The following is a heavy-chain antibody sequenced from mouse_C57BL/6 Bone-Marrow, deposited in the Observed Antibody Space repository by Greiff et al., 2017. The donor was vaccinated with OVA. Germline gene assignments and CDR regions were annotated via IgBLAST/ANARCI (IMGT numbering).Heavy chain of an antibody. CDR3: ARGDLDYFDY. CDR2: IYPGDGDT. V-gene: IGHV1-82*01. CDR1: GYAFSSSW. Sequence: QVQLQQSGPELVQPGASVKISCKASGYAFSSSWMNWVKQRPGKGLEWIGRIYPGDGDTNYNGKFKGKATLTADKSSSTAYMQLSRLTSEDSAVYFCARGDLDYFDYWGQGTTLTVSS. J-gene: IGHJ2*01.